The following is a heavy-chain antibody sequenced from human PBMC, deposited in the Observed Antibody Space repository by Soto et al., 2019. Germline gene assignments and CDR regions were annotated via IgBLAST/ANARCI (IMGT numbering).Heavy chain of an antibody. V-gene: IGHV3-33*01. CDR1: GFTFSSYG. Sequence: QVQLVESGGGVVQPGRSLRLSCAASGFTFSSYGMHWVRQAPGKGLEWVAVIWDDGSNKYYADSVKGRFTISRYNSKNSQSMQIHGLRAEDTTVYYCASAPPAEVTLVGDPDYWGEGTMVTVYS. CDR2: IWDDGSNK. D-gene: IGHD1-26*01. CDR3: ASAPPAEVTLVGDPDY. J-gene: IGHJ4*02.